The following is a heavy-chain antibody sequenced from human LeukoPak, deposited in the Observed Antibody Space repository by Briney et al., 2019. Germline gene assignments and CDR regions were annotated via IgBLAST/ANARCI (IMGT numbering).Heavy chain of an antibody. J-gene: IGHJ4*02. CDR3: ARSGYYYDSSGYYYY. CDR2: INPNSGNT. D-gene: IGHD3-22*01. V-gene: IGHV1-8*02. CDR1: GYTYTGYY. Sequence: ASVKVSCKASGYTYTGYYMHWVRQAPGQGLEWMGWINPNSGNTGYAQKFQGRVTMTRNTSISTAYMELSSLRSEDTAVYYCARSGYYYDSSGYYYYWGQGTLVTVSS.